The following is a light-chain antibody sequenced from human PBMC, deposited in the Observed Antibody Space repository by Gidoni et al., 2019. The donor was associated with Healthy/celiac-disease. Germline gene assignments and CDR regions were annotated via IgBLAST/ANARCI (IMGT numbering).Light chain of an antibody. Sequence: IQKTQSPSSLSASVGDRVTITCQASQDISNYFNCYQQKPRKAPTLLLYGASKLETGVPSRFSGSGSGTDFTFTISSLQPEDVATYYCQQYDNLAGTFGQGTKLEIK. V-gene: IGKV1-33*01. J-gene: IGKJ2*01. CDR3: QQYDNLAGT. CDR1: QDISNY. CDR2: GAS.